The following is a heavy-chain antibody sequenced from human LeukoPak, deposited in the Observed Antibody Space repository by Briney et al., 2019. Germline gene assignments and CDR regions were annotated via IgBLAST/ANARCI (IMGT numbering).Heavy chain of an antibody. V-gene: IGHV4-39*01. J-gene: IGHJ3*02. CDR3: ARHVGRYSSGWYSGAFDI. D-gene: IGHD6-19*01. CDR2: IYYSGST. CDR1: GGSISSSSYY. Sequence: SETLSLTCAVSGGSISSSSYYLGRIRQPPGKGLEWTGSIYYSGSTYYNPCLKCRGTISVDTSKNQFSLKLSSVTAADTAVYYCARHVGRYSSGWYSGAFDIWGQGTMVTVSS.